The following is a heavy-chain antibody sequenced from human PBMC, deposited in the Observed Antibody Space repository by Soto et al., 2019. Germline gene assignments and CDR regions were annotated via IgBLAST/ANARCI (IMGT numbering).Heavy chain of an antibody. CDR2: IYPGDSDT. D-gene: IGHD5-12*01. Sequence: PGESLKISCKGSGYSFTSYWIGWVRQMPGKGLEWMGIIYPGDSDTRYSPSFQGQVTISADKSISTAYLQWSSLKASDTAMYYCARHGEGDGYNDYYYYYGIDVWGQWTTVTVSS. V-gene: IGHV5-51*01. J-gene: IGHJ6*02. CDR1: GYSFTSYW. CDR3: ARHGEGDGYNDYYYYYGIDV.